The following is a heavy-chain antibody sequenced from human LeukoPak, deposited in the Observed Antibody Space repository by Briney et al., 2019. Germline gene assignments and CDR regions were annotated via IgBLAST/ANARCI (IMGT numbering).Heavy chain of an antibody. V-gene: IGHV3-21*01. CDR1: GFTFSSYW. CDR3: ARDLGGSGSYGPYFDY. J-gene: IGHJ4*02. D-gene: IGHD3-10*01. CDR2: ISSSSSYI. Sequence: GGSLRLSCAASGFTFSSYWMSWVRQAPGKGLEWVSSISSSSSYIYYADSVKGRFTISRDNAKNSLYLQMNTLRAEDTALYYCARDLGGSGSYGPYFDYWGQGTLVTVSS.